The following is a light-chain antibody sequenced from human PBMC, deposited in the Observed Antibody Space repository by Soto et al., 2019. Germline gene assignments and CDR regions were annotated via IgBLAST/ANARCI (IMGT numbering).Light chain of an antibody. CDR3: QVWDSGSAHVL. V-gene: IGLV3-21*01. CDR2: SDT. J-gene: IGLJ2*01. Sequence: SYELTQPPSVSVAPGETARISCGGNNIGSKGVHWYQQKPGQAPVLVIYSDTDLPPVIPERFSGSNSANMATLTISRVEAGDEADYYCQVWDSGSAHVLFGGGTQLTFL. CDR1: NIGSKG.